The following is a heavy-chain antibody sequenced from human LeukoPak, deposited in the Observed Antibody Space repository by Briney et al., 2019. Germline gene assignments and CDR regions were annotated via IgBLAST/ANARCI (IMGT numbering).Heavy chain of an antibody. Sequence: PGGSLRLSCATSGFTLTNFAMHWVRQDPGKGLEYVSAMSSDGGTIYYANSVKGRFTMSRDKSKNAVYLQMGSLRPDDMAVYYCAGGGSLSAYDSWGQGTLVTISS. CDR2: MSSDGGTI. J-gene: IGHJ4*02. CDR1: GFTLTNFA. CDR3: AGGGSLSAYDS. D-gene: IGHD2/OR15-2a*01. V-gene: IGHV3-64*01.